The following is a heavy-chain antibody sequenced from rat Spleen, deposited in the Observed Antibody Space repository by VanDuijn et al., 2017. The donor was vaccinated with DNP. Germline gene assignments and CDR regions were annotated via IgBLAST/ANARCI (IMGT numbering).Heavy chain of an antibody. J-gene: IGHJ2*01. CDR3: ARWTRYFDY. D-gene: IGHD1-7*01. CDR1: GYSITSSY. CDR2: ISYSGST. Sequence: EVQLQESGPGLVKPSQSLSLTCSVTGYSITSSYRWNWIRKFPGNKLEYIGHISYSGSTNYNPSLKSRLSITRDTSKNHFLLHLNSVTTEDTATYYCARWTRYFDYWGQGIMVTVSS. V-gene: IGHV3-1*01.